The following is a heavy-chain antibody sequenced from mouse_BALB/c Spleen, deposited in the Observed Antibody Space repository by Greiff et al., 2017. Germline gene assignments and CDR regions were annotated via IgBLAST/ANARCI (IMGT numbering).Heavy chain of an antibody. CDR3: ARVEIYYGYDDAMDY. CDR1: GFNIKDTY. J-gene: IGHJ4*01. Sequence: VQLQQSGAELVKPGASVKLSCTASGFNIKDTYMHWVKQRPEQGLEWIGRIDPANGNTKYDPKFQGKATITADTSSNTAYLQLSSLTSEDTAVYYCARVEIYYGYDDAMDYWGQGTSVTVSS. CDR2: IDPANGNT. V-gene: IGHV14-3*02. D-gene: IGHD2-2*01.